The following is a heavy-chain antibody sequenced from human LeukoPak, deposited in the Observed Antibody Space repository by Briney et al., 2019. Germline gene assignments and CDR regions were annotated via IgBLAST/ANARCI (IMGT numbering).Heavy chain of an antibody. D-gene: IGHD3-22*01. CDR2: ISAYNGNT. Sequence: GASVKVSCKASGYTFTSYGISWVRQAPGQGLEWMGWISAYNGNTNYAQKLQGRVTMTTDTSTSTAYMELRSLRSDDTAVYYCARDAFYYDSSGYAFDIWGQGTMVTVSS. CDR3: ARDAFYYDSSGYAFDI. J-gene: IGHJ3*02. CDR1: GYTFTSYG. V-gene: IGHV1-18*01.